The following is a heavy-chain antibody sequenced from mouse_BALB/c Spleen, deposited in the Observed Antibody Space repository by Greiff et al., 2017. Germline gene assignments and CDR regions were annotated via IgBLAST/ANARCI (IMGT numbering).Heavy chain of an antibody. D-gene: IGHD2-14*01. CDR3: ARGAYYRSPMDY. J-gene: IGHJ4*01. V-gene: IGHV1-55*01. CDR2: IYPGSGST. CDR1: GYNFTSYW. Sequence: QVQLQQPGAELVKPGTSVKLSCKASGYNFTSYWINWVKLRPGQGLEWIGDIYPGSGSTNYNEKFKSKATLTVDTSSSTAYMQLSSLASEDSALYYCARGAYYRSPMDYWGQGTSVTVSS.